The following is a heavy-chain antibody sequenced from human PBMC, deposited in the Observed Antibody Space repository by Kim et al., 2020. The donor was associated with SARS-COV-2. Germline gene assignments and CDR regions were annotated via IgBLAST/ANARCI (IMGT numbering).Heavy chain of an antibody. CDR2: ISYDGSNK. J-gene: IGHJ4*01. CDR3: ARGRYYYDSSGYYRNFD. CDR1: GFTFSSYG. V-gene: IGHV3-33*05. D-gene: IGHD3-22*01. Sequence: GGSLRLSCAASGFTFSSYGMHWVRQAPGKGLEWVAVISYDGSNKYYADSVKGRFTISRDNSKNTLYLQMNSLRAEDTAVYYCARGRYYYDSSGYYRNFD.